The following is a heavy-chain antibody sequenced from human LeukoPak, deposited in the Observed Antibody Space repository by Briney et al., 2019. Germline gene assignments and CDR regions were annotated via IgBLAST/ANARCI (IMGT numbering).Heavy chain of an antibody. CDR2: INPNSGGT. Sequence: ASVKVSCKASGYTFTGYYMHWVRQAPGQGLEWIGWINPNSGGTNYAQKFQGRVTMTRDTSISTAYMELSRLRSDDTAVYYCARSNRGYCSSTSCYAGVDYWGQGTLVTVSS. CDR1: GYTFTGYY. V-gene: IGHV1-2*02. D-gene: IGHD2-2*03. J-gene: IGHJ4*02. CDR3: ARSNRGYCSSTSCYAGVDY.